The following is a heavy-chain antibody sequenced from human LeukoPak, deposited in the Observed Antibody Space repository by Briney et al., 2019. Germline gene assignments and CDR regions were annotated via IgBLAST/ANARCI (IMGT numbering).Heavy chain of an antibody. V-gene: IGHV1-2*02. J-gene: IGHJ6*03. CDR1: GYTFTGSY. CDR3: ARDLLPYYYYSMDV. Sequence: GASVKLSCKASGYTFTGSYMHWVRQAPGRGLEWMGWINPSSGGTNYAQKFQGRVTMTRDTSISTACMGLSRLRSDDTAVYYCARDLLPYYYYSMDVWGKGTTVTVSS. CDR2: INPSSGGT. D-gene: IGHD1-26*01.